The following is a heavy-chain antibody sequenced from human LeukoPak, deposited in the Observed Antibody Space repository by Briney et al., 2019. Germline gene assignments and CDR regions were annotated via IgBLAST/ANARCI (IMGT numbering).Heavy chain of an antibody. CDR2: ISSSSATI. J-gene: IGHJ6*03. Sequence: GGSLRLSCAASGFTFSTYNINWVRQAPGKGLEWVSYISSSSATIYYADSVKGRFTISGDNAKNSLYLQMNSLRAEDTAVYYCAREASNHMSFYYYYMDVWGKGTTVTVSS. CDR1: GFTFSTYN. CDR3: AREASNHMSFYYYYMDV. V-gene: IGHV3-48*04. D-gene: IGHD4-11*01.